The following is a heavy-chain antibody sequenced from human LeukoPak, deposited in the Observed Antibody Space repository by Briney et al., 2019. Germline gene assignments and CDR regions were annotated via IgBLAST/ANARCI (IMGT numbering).Heavy chain of an antibody. Sequence: GGSLRLSCAASGFTFSSYWMSWVRQAPGKGPEWVANIKQDGSEKYYVDSVKGRFTISRDNAKNSLYLQMNSLRAEDTAVYYCARENGIAVAGYYFDYWGQGTLVTVSS. V-gene: IGHV3-7*01. D-gene: IGHD6-19*01. CDR2: IKQDGSEK. CDR3: ARENGIAVAGYYFDY. CDR1: GFTFSSYW. J-gene: IGHJ4*02.